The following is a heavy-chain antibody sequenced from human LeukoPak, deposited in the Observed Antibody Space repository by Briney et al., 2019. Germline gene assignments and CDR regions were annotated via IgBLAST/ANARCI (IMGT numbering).Heavy chain of an antibody. Sequence: SETLSLTCTVSGGSISSYYWSWIRQPPGKGLEWIGYIYYSGSTNYNPSLKSRVTISVDTSRNQFSLKLSSVTAADTAVYYCARQLVGYDYWGQGTLVTVSS. J-gene: IGHJ4*02. V-gene: IGHV4-59*08. D-gene: IGHD2-8*02. CDR2: IYYSGST. CDR3: ARQLVGYDY. CDR1: GGSISSYY.